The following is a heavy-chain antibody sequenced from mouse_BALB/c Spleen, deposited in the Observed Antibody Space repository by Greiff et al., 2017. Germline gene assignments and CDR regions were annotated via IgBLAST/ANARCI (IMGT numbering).Heavy chain of an antibody. CDR2: SRNKANDYTT. Sequence: EVQVVESGGGLVQPGGSLRLSCATSGFTFSDFYMAWVRQPPGKRLEWIAASRNKANDYTTEYSASVKGRFIVSRDTSQSILYLQMNALRAEDTAIYYCARDAITTATPFAYWGQGTLVTVAA. CDR3: ARDAITTATPFAY. J-gene: IGHJ3*01. CDR1: GFTFSDFY. V-gene: IGHV7-1*02. D-gene: IGHD1-2*01.